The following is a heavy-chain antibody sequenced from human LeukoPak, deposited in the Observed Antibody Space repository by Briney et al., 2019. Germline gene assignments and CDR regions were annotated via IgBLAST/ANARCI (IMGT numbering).Heavy chain of an antibody. CDR3: AKDKGAAAVFLDYLDY. CDR1: GFTFSRYA. J-gene: IGHJ4*02. Sequence: GGSVRLSRAASGFTFSRYAMSWVRQAPGKGLVWGSAISGSGGSTYYADSVKGRFTISRDNSKNTLYLQMNNLRAEDPAVYYCAKDKGAAAVFLDYLDYGGRGTLVTVSS. D-gene: IGHD6-13*01. V-gene: IGHV3-23*01. CDR2: ISGSGGST.